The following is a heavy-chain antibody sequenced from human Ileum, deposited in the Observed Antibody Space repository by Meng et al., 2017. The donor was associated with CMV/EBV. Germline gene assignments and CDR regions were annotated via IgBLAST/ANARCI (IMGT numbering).Heavy chain of an antibody. J-gene: IGHJ6*02. V-gene: IGHV1-69*05. Sequence: SVKVSCKASGGTFSSSSISWVRQAPGQGLEWMGAIIPMLHTTKYAQKFQGRLTITTDEPTNTAYMELSSLRFEDTAVYYCARAASVDTPIAYSFNYYGMDVWGQGTTVTVSS. D-gene: IGHD5-18*01. CDR1: GGTFSSSS. CDR3: ARAASVDTPIAYSFNYYGMDV. CDR2: IIPMLHTT.